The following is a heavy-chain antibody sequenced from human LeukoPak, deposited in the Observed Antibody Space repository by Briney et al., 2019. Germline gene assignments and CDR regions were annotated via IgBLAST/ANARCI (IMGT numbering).Heavy chain of an antibody. J-gene: IGHJ4*02. CDR2: IFYSGST. V-gene: IGHV4-39*01. Sequence: SETLSLTCTVSGGSISTYYWSWIRQPPGKGLEWIGTIFYSGSTYYNPSLKSRVTISVDTSKNQFSLNLSSVTAADTAVYYCARLIAAAGPGNYWGQGTLVTVSS. D-gene: IGHD6-13*01. CDR3: ARLIAAAGPGNY. CDR1: GGSISTYY.